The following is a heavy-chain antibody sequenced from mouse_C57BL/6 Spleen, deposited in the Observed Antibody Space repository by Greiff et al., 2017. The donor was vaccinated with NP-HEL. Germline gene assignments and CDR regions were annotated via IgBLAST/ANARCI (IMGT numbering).Heavy chain of an antibody. CDR3: AREIFITTGVEDY. D-gene: IGHD1-1*01. V-gene: IGHV5-17*01. CDR2: ISSGSSTI. Sequence: EVKLMESGGGLVKPGGSLKLSCAASGFTFSDYGMHWVRQAPEKGLEWVAYISSGSSTIYYADTVKGRFTISRDNAKNTLFLQMTSLRSEDTAMYYCAREIFITTGVEDYWGQGTTLTVSS. J-gene: IGHJ2*01. CDR1: GFTFSDYG.